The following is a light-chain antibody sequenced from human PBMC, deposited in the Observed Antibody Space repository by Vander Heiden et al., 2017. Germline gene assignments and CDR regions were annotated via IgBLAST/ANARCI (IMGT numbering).Light chain of an antibody. V-gene: IGLV2-14*03. CDR1: SSDVGAYNY. CDR3: SSYTSSNTLV. Sequence: QPAPTQPAPGSGPPGPSITISCTGTSSDVGAYNYVSWYQQHPGKAPKLIIYDVTNRPSGVSNRFSGSKSGNTASLTTSGLQAEDEADYYCSSYTSSNTLVFGTGTKVTVL. J-gene: IGLJ1*01. CDR2: DVT.